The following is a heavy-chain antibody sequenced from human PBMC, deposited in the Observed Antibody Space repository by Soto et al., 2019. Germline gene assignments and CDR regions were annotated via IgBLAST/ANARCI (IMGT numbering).Heavy chain of an antibody. CDR1: GGSFSGYY. J-gene: IGHJ5*02. CDR2: INHSGST. V-gene: IGHV4-34*01. Sequence: SESLSLTCAVYGGSFSGYYWSWIRQPPGKGLEWIGEINHSGSTNYNPSLKSRVTISVDTSKNQFSLKLSSVTAADTAVYYCARLERITIFGVVTGSGSFDPWGQGTLVTVSS. CDR3: ARLERITIFGVVTGSGSFDP. D-gene: IGHD3-3*01.